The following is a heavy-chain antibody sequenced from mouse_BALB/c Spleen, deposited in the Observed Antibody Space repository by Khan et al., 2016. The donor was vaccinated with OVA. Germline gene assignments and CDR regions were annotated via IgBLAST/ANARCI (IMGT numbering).Heavy chain of an antibody. CDR3: TREGAYYRSDGCFAY. J-gene: IGHJ3*01. Sequence: QVQLKESGAELARPGASVKMSCKASGYTFTSYTMHWVKQRPGQGLEWIGYINPSSSYPNYNQKFKDKATLTADKSSSTAYMQLSSLTSEDSAFYYCTREGAYYRSDGCFAYWGQGTLLTVSA. D-gene: IGHD2-14*01. V-gene: IGHV1-4*01. CDR1: GYTFTSYT. CDR2: INPSSSYP.